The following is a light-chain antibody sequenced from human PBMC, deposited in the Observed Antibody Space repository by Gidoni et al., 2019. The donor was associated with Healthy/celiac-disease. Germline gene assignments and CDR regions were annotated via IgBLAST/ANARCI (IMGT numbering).Light chain of an antibody. J-gene: IGKJ3*01. Sequence: DIVMTPSPATLSVSPGERATLSCRASQSASSKLAWDQQKPGQAHRLLIYGASTRATGIPARCSGSGSGTEFTLTISSLQSEEFADYYWQQYNNWWFTFGPGTKVDIK. CDR2: GAS. CDR3: QQYNNWWFT. CDR1: QSASSK. V-gene: IGKV3-15*01.